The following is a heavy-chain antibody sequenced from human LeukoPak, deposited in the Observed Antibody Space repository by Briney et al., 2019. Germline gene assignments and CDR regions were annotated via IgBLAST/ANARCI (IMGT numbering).Heavy chain of an antibody. Sequence: ASVKVSCKASGYTFTSYGISWVRQAPGQGLEWMGWISAYNGNTNYAQKLQGRVTMTTDTSTSTAYMELRSLRSDDTAVYYCAKVWRDGYNGGLDYWGQGTLVTVSS. CDR3: AKVWRDGYNGGLDY. J-gene: IGHJ4*02. CDR2: ISAYNGNT. CDR1: GYTFTSYG. D-gene: IGHD5-24*01. V-gene: IGHV1-18*01.